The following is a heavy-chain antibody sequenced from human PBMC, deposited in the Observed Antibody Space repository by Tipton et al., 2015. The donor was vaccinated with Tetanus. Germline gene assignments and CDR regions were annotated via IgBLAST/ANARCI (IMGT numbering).Heavy chain of an antibody. J-gene: IGHJ5*01. Sequence: SLRLYCAASGFTFSSYNMNWVRQAPGKGLEWLSYISGTGSTIDYADSVKGRFTISRDNAKNSLYLQMNGLRDDDTAVYFCARDFRPIFGVAHPFDSWGQGTLVTVSS. CDR1: GFTFSSYN. CDR2: ISGTGSTI. V-gene: IGHV3-48*02. D-gene: IGHD3-3*01. CDR3: ARDFRPIFGVAHPFDS.